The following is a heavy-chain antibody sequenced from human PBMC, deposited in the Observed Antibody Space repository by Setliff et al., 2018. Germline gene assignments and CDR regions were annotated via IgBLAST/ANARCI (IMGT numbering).Heavy chain of an antibody. CDR2: INSDGSTT. CDR1: GFTFSNYW. CDR3: ARVDPPIVDTAMVTSPFDY. V-gene: IGHV3-74*01. J-gene: IGHJ4*02. D-gene: IGHD5-18*01. Sequence: GSLRLSCAASGFTFSNYWIHWVRQVPGRGLVWVSRINSDGSTTNYADSVKGRFTTSRENAKNTLYLQLSNLRAEDTAVYYCARVDPPIVDTAMVTSPFDYWGQGTLVTVSS.